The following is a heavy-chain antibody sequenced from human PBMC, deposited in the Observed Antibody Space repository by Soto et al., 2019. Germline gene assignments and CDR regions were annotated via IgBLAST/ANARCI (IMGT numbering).Heavy chain of an antibody. CDR1: GFTFSSYA. CDR2: ISYAGSNK. CDR3: ARSHYYDSSCYSLWGFDP. J-gene: IGHJ5*02. D-gene: IGHD3-22*01. Sequence: QVQLVESGGGVVQPGRSLRLSCAASGFTFSSYAMHWVRQAPGKGLEWVAVISYAGSNKYYADSVKGRFTISRDNTKNTLYLPMNSPRAEDTAVYYCARSHYYDSSCYSLWGFDPWGQGSLVSVSS. V-gene: IGHV3-30-3*01.